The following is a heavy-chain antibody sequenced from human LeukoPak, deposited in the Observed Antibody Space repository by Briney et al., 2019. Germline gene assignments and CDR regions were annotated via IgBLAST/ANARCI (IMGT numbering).Heavy chain of an antibody. J-gene: IGHJ5*02. Sequence: GASVKVSCKASGYTFTSYYMHWVRQAPGQGLEWMGIINPSGGSTSYAQKFQGRVTMTRDTSISTAYMELSRLRSDDTAVYYCARDFKKGGYSYGYSFTNWFDPWGQGTLVTVSS. CDR1: GYTFTSYY. D-gene: IGHD5-18*01. CDR2: INPSGGST. V-gene: IGHV1-46*01. CDR3: ARDFKKGGYSYGYSFTNWFDP.